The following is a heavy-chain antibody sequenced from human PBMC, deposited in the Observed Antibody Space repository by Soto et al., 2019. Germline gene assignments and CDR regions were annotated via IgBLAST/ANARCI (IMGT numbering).Heavy chain of an antibody. V-gene: IGHV3-49*03. CDR2: IRSKAYGGTT. CDR1: VFTFGDYA. Sequence: PGGSLRLSCTASVFTFGDYAMSWFRHAPGKGLEWVGFIRSKAYGGTTGYAASVKDRFTISRDDSKSIAYLQMNSLKTEDTAVYYCTRQYYYDSNGYQRYWGQGTLVTVSS. J-gene: IGHJ4*02. D-gene: IGHD3-22*01. CDR3: TRQYYYDSNGYQRY.